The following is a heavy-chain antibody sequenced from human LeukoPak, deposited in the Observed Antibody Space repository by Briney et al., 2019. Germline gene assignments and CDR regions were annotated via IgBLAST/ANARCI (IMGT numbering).Heavy chain of an antibody. CDR2: IGNDGRNK. CDR1: GFTFSSYD. Sequence: GGSLRLSCAASGFTFSSYDMHWVRQAPGKGLEWVTFIGNDGRNKKYGDSVKGRFTISRDNSKNTLSLQLSSLRGEDTVVYYCARGPERARVGITNYYYHYMGVWGTGTMVTISS. J-gene: IGHJ6*03. D-gene: IGHD1-26*01. CDR3: ARGPERARVGITNYYYHYMGV. V-gene: IGHV3-30*02.